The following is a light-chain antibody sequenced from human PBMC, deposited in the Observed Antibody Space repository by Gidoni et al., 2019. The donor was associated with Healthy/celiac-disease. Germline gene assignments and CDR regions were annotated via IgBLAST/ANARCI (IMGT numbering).Light chain of an antibody. J-gene: IGKJ1*01. CDR2: KVS. CDR3: MQGTHWPWT. V-gene: IGKV2-30*01. CDR1: QSLVYTYGNTY. Sequence: DVVMTQSPLSLPVTLGQPASTSCRSSQSLVYTYGNTYLNWLQQRPGQAPRRLIHKVSNRDSGVPDRFSGSGSGTDFTLKISRVEAEDVGVYYCMQGTHWPWTFGQGTKVEIK.